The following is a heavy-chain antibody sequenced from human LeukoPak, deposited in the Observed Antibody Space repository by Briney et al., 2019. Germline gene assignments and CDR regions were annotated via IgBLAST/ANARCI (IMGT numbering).Heavy chain of an antibody. CDR3: ARQMTVYPADYYYDSSGYYKYNWFDP. CDR1: GGSISGYY. J-gene: IGHJ5*02. CDR2: IYHSGST. D-gene: IGHD3-22*01. Sequence: PSETLSLTCTVSGGSISGYYWGWIRQPPGKGLEWIGSIYHSGSTYYNPSLKSRVTISVDTSKNQFSLKLSSVTAADTAVYYCARQMTVYPADYYYDSSGYYKYNWFDPWGQGTLVTVSS. V-gene: IGHV4-38-2*02.